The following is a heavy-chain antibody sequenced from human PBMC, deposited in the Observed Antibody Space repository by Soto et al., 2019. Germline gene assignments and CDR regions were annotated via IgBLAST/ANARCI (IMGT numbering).Heavy chain of an antibody. D-gene: IGHD6-6*01. V-gene: IGHV4-34*01. J-gene: IGHJ5*02. CDR3: ARDLRIAAPEDAFDP. Sequence: PSETLSLTCAVYGGSFIGYYWSWIRQPPGKGLEWIGEINHSGSTNYNPSLKSRVTISVDTSKNQFSLKLSSVTAADTAVYYCARDLRIAAPEDAFDPWGQGTLVTVSS. CDR2: INHSGST. CDR1: GGSFIGYY.